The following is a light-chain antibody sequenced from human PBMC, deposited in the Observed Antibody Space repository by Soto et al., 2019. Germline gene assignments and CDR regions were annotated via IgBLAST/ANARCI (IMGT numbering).Light chain of an antibody. CDR2: AAS. J-gene: IGKJ1*01. Sequence: DIQMPQSASSLSASVGDRVTITCRASQCISSYLNWYQQKPGKAPKRLIYAASSLTSGVPSRFSGSGSGTDSTLTISSLQPEDFAAYYCQQSYSTPLTCGQGTKVEIK. CDR1: QCISSY. V-gene: IGKV1-39*01. CDR3: QQSYSTPLT.